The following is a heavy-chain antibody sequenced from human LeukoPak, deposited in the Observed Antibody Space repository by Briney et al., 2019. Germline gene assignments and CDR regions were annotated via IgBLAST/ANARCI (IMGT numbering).Heavy chain of an antibody. CDR2: VTGTGGST. D-gene: IGHD3-22*01. CDR3: VKDYYDSSGYYGAAYFQH. Sequence: GGSLRLSCAASGFTFSSYAMSWVRQAPGKGLEWVSGVTGTGGSTYYADSVKGRFTISRDNSKNTLYLQLNSLRAEDTAVYYCVKDYYDSSGYYGAAYFQHWGQGSLVTVSS. V-gene: IGHV3-23*01. J-gene: IGHJ1*01. CDR1: GFTFSSYA.